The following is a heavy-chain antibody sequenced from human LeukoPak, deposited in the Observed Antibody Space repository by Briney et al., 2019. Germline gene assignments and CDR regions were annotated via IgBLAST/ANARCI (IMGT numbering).Heavy chain of an antibody. CDR2: VIPIFGTA. J-gene: IGHJ6*02. D-gene: IGHD3-10*01. Sequence: SVEVSCKASGGTFISYAISWVRQAPGQGLEWMGGVIPIFGTANYAQKFQGRVTITADESTSTAYMELSSLRSEDTAVYYCARQYGSGSYYYGMDVWGQGTTVTVSS. V-gene: IGHV1-69*13. CDR3: ARQYGSGSYYYGMDV. CDR1: GGTFISYA.